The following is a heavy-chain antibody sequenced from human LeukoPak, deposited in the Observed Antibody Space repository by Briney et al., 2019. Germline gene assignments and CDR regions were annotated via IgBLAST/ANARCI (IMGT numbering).Heavy chain of an antibody. CDR1: GFTFSGYA. J-gene: IGHJ4*02. D-gene: IGHD1-26*01. CDR3: ARDITRGAAGYYFDY. Sequence: PGGSLRLSCAASGFTFSGYAMHWVRQAPGKGLEWVAVIASDGRDKHDADSVKGRFTISRDNSKNTLYLQMDSLRSEDTAVYYCARDITRGAAGYYFDYWDQGTLVTVSS. V-gene: IGHV3-30*04. CDR2: IASDGRDK.